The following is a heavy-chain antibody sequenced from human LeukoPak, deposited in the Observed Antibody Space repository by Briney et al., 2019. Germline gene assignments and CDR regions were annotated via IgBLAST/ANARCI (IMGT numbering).Heavy chain of an antibody. D-gene: IGHD2/OR15-2a*01. CDR2: IYHSGST. J-gene: IGHJ3*02. Sequence: SETLSLTCAVSGGSISSGGYSWSWIRQPPGKGLEWIGYIYHSGSTYYNPSLKSRVTISVDRSKNQFSLKLSSVTAADTAVYYCARGGIFATMSDAFDIWGQGTMVTVSS. CDR1: GGSISSGGYS. CDR3: ARGGIFATMSDAFDI. V-gene: IGHV4-30-2*01.